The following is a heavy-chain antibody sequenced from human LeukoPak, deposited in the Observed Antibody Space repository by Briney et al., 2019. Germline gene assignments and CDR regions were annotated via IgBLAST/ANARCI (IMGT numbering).Heavy chain of an antibody. CDR3: ARRSYGAYFDY. J-gene: IGHJ4*02. CDR1: GYSISSGYY. CDR2: IYHNGST. Sequence: PSETLSLTCTVSGYSISSGYYWGWIRQPPGKGLEWIGNIYHNGSTDYNPSLKSRVTISVDTSKNQFSLKLSSVTAADTAVYYCARRSYGAYFDYWGQGTLVTVSS. V-gene: IGHV4-38-2*02. D-gene: IGHD4-17*01.